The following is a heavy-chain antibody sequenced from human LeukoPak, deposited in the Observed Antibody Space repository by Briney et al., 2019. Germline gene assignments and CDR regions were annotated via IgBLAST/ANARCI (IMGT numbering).Heavy chain of an antibody. CDR2: IYYSGST. CDR1: GGSISSSSYY. Sequence: SETLSLTCTVSGGSISSSSYYWGWIRQPPGKGLEWIGSIYYSGSTYYNPSLKSRVTISVDTSKNQFSLRLSSVTAADTAVYFCARHAVAGTNFQHWGQGTLVTVSS. J-gene: IGHJ1*01. CDR3: ARHAVAGTNFQH. D-gene: IGHD6-19*01. V-gene: IGHV4-39*01.